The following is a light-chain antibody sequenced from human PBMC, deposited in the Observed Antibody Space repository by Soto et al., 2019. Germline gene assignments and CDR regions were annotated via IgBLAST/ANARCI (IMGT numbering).Light chain of an antibody. Sequence: QSALTQPASVSGSPGQSITISCPGTSSDVGAYNYVSWYQQHPGKAPKLMIYEVSNRPSGVSNRFSGSKSANTASLTISGLQAGDEADYYCSSYTSSSTWLFGGGTKLTVL. CDR2: EVS. CDR3: SSYTSSSTWL. V-gene: IGLV2-14*03. CDR1: SSDVGAYNY. J-gene: IGLJ3*02.